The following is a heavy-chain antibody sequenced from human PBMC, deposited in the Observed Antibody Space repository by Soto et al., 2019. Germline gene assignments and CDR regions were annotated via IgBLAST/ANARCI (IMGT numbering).Heavy chain of an antibody. Sequence: SETLSLTCTVSGCSISSGGYYWSWIRQHPGKGLEWIGYIYYSGSTYYNPSLKSRVTISVDTSKNQFSLRLSSVTAADTAVYYCARGLSKATLAAAGNWFDPWGQGTLVTVSS. J-gene: IGHJ5*02. D-gene: IGHD6-13*01. CDR3: ARGLSKATLAAAGNWFDP. CDR2: IYYSGST. CDR1: GCSISSGGYY. V-gene: IGHV4-31*03.